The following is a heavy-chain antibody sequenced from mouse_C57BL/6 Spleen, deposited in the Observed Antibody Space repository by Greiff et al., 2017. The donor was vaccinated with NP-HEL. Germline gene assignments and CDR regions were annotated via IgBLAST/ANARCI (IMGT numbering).Heavy chain of an antibody. D-gene: IGHD1-1*01. J-gene: IGHJ2*01. CDR1: GYTFTSYW. V-gene: IGHV1-69*01. CDR2: IDPSDSAT. Sequence: QVQLQQPGAELVMPGASVKLSCKDSGYTFTSYWMHWVKQRPGQGLEWIGEIDPSDSATNYTQKFKGQSTLTVDKSSSTAYMPLISLTSEDSAVYYCAREGRRYYDDREYYFDYWGPGTTLTFSS. CDR3: AREGRRYYDDREYYFDY.